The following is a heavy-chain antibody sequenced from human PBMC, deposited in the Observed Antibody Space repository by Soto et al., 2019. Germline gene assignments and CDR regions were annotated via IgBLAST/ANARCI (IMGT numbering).Heavy chain of an antibody. CDR3: ARPATYYYYGMDV. Sequence: GESLKISCKGSGYSFTSYWIGWVRQMPGKGLEWMGIIYPGDSDTRYSPSFQGQVTISADKSISTAYLQWSSLEASDTAMYYCARPATYYYYGMDVWGQGTTVTVSS. J-gene: IGHJ6*02. CDR2: IYPGDSDT. V-gene: IGHV5-51*01. CDR1: GYSFTSYW.